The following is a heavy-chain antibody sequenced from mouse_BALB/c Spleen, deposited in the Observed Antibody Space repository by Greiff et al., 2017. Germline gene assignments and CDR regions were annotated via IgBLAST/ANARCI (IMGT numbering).Heavy chain of an antibody. CDR2: INPGSGGT. CDR1: GYAFTNYL. V-gene: IGHV1-54*01. CDR3: ARGGNYGYFDV. J-gene: IGHJ1*01. D-gene: IGHD2-1*01. Sequence: QVQLQQSGAELVRPGTSVKVSCKASGYAFTNYLIEWVKQRPGQGLEWIGVINPGSGGTNYNEKFKGKATLTADKSSSTAYMQLSSLTSDDSAVYFCARGGNYGYFDVWGAGTTVTVSS.